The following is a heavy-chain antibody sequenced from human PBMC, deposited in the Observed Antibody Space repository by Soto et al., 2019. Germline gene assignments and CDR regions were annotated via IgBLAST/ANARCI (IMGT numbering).Heavy chain of an antibody. Sequence: QVQLQESGPGLVKPSETLSLTCTVSGGSISSYYWSWIRQPPGKGLEWIGYIYYTGRPNDNPSLKSRVTISVDTAKHHFSLQLSSVTAGYTAVYYCANLNWYFDLWGRGTLGAVSS. CDR2: IYYTGRP. V-gene: IGHV4-59*01. CDR3: ANLNWYFDL. CDR1: GGSISSYY. J-gene: IGHJ2*01.